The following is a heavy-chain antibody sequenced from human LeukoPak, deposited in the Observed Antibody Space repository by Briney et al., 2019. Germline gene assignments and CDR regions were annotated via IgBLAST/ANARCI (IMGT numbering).Heavy chain of an antibody. CDR3: AKDRGWLQFFDY. CDR1: GFTFSSYG. CDR2: ISYDGSNK. J-gene: IGHJ4*02. V-gene: IGHV3-30*18. D-gene: IGHD5-24*01. Sequence: GGSLRLSCAASGFTFSSYGMHWVRQAPGKGLEWVAVISYDGSNKYYADSVKGRFTISRDNSKNTLYLQMNSLRAEDTAAYYCAKDRGWLQFFDYWGQGTLVTASS.